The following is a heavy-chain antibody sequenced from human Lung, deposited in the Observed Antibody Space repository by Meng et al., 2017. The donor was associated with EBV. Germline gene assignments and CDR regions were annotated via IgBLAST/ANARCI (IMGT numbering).Heavy chain of an antibody. CDR2: RWYDGSNK. CDR3: ARALGSSSWYWFDP. J-gene: IGHJ5*02. D-gene: IGHD6-13*01. V-gene: IGHV3-33*01. CDR1: GFPFRTYG. Sequence: VRLVGFGGGVGQPGRVLGISCAASGFPFRTYGMHWVRQAPGKGLEWLAVRWYDGSNKYYADSVKGRFIISRDNSKNTLYLQMNSLRAEDTAVYYCARALGSSSWYWFDPWGQGTLVTVSS.